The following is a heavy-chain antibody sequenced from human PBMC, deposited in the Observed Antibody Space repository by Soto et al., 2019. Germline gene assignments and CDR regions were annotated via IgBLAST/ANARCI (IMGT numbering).Heavy chain of an antibody. V-gene: IGHV1-3*01. D-gene: IGHD6-13*01. Sequence: QVQLVQSGAEVKKPGASVKVSCKASGYTFTSYAMHWVRQAPGQRLEWMGWINAGNGNTKYSQKFQGRVTITRDTSASTAYMELSSLRSEDTAVYYCARDLIAAAGSYYYYYGMDVWGQGTTVTVS. CDR3: ARDLIAAAGSYYYYYGMDV. J-gene: IGHJ6*02. CDR1: GYTFTSYA. CDR2: INAGNGNT.